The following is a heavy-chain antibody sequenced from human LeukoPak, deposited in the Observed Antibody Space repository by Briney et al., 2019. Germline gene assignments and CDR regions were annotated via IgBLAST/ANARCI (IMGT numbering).Heavy chain of an antibody. J-gene: IGHJ4*02. CDR3: AKPAISSRGWYYDY. D-gene: IGHD6-19*01. CDR1: GFTFSSYP. Sequence: GGSLRLSCEASGFTFSSYPMHWVRQAPGKGLEWVSAINDSGGSTYYADSVKGRFTISRDNSKNTLYLQMNSLRAEDTAVYYCAKPAISSRGWYYDYWGQGTLVTVSS. V-gene: IGHV3-23*01. CDR2: INDSGGST.